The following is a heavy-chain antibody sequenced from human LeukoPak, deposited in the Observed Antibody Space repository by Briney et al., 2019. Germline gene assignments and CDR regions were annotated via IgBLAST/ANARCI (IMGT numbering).Heavy chain of an antibody. J-gene: IGHJ4*02. CDR3: AKGGQSWLPYFDY. CDR1: GFTFSSYG. D-gene: IGHD5-24*01. CDR2: IWYDGSNK. Sequence: PGGSLRLSCAASGFTFSSYGMHWVRQAPGKGLEWGAVIWYDGSNKYYADSVKGRFTISRDNSKNTLYLQMNSLRAEDTAVYYCAKGGQSWLPYFDYWGQGTLVTVSS. V-gene: IGHV3-33*06.